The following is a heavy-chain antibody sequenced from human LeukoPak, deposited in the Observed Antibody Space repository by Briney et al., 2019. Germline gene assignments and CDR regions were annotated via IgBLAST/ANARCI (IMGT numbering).Heavy chain of an antibody. CDR1: GFTFSSYA. D-gene: IGHD1-26*01. J-gene: IGHJ4*02. V-gene: IGHV3-23*01. CDR3: ANSGSYRLPPLEY. CDR2: ISGSGGST. Sequence: GGSLRLSCAASGFTFSSYAMSWVRQAPGKGLEWVSAISGSGGSTYYADSVKGRFTTSRDNSKNTLYLQMNSLRAEDTAVYYCANSGSYRLPPLEYWGQGTLVTVSS.